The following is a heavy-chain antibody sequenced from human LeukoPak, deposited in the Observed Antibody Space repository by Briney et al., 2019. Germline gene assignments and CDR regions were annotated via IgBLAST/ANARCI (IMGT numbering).Heavy chain of an antibody. CDR3: ARDAGSGDDAFDI. D-gene: IGHD2-15*01. J-gene: IGHJ3*02. V-gene: IGHV3-21*01. CDR1: GFTFSSYS. Sequence: PGGSLRLSCAASGFTFSSYSMNWVRQAPGKGLEWVSSISSSSSYIYYADSMEGRFTISRDNAKNSLYLQMNSLRAEDTAVYYCARDAGSGDDAFDIWGQGTMVTVSS. CDR2: ISSSSSYI.